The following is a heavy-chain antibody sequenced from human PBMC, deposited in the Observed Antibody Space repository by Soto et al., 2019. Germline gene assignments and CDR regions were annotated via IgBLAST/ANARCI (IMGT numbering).Heavy chain of an antibody. V-gene: IGHV4-59*08. Sequence: QVQLQESGPGLVKPSETLSLTCTVSGGSISSYYWSWIRQPPGKGLEWIGFIYYSGSTSYNPSLKRRVTISVDTSKNQFPLKVSSVTAADTAVYYCARGTSALEFDYWGQGTLVTVSS. CDR1: GGSISSYY. CDR3: ARGTSALEFDY. D-gene: IGHD1-1*01. CDR2: IYYSGST. J-gene: IGHJ4*02.